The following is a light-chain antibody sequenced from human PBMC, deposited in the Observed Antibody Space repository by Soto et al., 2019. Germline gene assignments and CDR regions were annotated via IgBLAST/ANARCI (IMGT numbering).Light chain of an antibody. CDR3: TSYTSSSTLDV. CDR2: EVS. V-gene: IGLV2-14*01. J-gene: IGLJ1*01. Sequence: QSALTQPASVSGSPGQSITISCTRTSSDVGGYNYASWYQQHPGKAPKLMIYEVSNRPLGVSNRFSGSKSGNTASLTISGLQAEDEADYYCTSYTSSSTLDVFGTGTKVTVL. CDR1: SSDVGGYNY.